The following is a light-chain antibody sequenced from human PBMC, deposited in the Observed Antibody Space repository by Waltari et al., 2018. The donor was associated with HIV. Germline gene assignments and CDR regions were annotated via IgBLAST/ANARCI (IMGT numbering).Light chain of an antibody. CDR2: NDT. CDR3: QSTNVVRV. V-gene: IGLV3-25*03. Sequence: SFELTQPPSVSVSPGQTARITCSGDALSKQLTFWYQKKPAQAPVLVIYNDTERPSGIPERFSGSTSGTTATLTISGVQAEDEADYYCQSTNVVRVFGGGTKLTVL. J-gene: IGLJ3*02. CDR1: ALSKQL.